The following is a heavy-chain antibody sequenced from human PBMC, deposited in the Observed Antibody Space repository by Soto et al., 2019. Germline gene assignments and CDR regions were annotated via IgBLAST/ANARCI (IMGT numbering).Heavy chain of an antibody. Sequence: PSETLSLTCAVYGGSFSGYYWSWIRQPPGKGLEWIGEINPSGSTNYNPSLKSRLTISVDTSKNQFSLKLSSVTAADTAVYYCARLRFSIQYYYYTDVWGRGTPVTVSS. J-gene: IGHJ6*03. CDR3: ARLRFSIQYYYYTDV. CDR1: GGSFSGYY. CDR2: INPSGST. D-gene: IGHD3-16*01. V-gene: IGHV4-34*01.